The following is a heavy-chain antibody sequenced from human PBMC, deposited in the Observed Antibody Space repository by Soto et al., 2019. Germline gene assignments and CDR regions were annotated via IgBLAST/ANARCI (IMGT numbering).Heavy chain of an antibody. CDR3: ARDGELVVAFPFDT. V-gene: IGHV1-2*02. Sequence: ASVKVSCKASGYTFTGYYMHWVRQAPGHGLEWMGWINPNSGGTNYAQKFQGRVTMTRDTSISTAYMELSGLRSDDTAVYYCARDGELVVAFPFDTWGQGTLVTVSS. J-gene: IGHJ5*02. CDR1: GYTFTGYY. D-gene: IGHD1-7*01. CDR2: INPNSGGT.